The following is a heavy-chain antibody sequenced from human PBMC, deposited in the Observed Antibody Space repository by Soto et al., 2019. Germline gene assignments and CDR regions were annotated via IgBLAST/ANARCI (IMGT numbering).Heavy chain of an antibody. CDR2: IYHSGST. CDR3: ARISGNWNYYYYYYGMDV. CDR1: GGSISSSNW. D-gene: IGHD1-7*01. Sequence: ASETLSLTCAVSGGSISSSNWWSWVRQPPGKGLEWIGEIYHSGSTNYNPSLKSRVTISVDKSKNQFSLKLSSVTAADTAVYYCARISGNWNYYYYYYGMDVWGQGTTVTVSS. J-gene: IGHJ6*02. V-gene: IGHV4-4*02.